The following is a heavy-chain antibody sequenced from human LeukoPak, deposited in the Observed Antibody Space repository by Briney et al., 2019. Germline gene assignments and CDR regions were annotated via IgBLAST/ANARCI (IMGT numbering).Heavy chain of an antibody. CDR1: GFTFDDYA. CDR2: ISWNSGSI. Sequence: PGRSLRLSCAASGFTFDDYAMHWVRQAPGKGLEWVSGISWNSGSIGYADSVKGRFTISRDDAKNSLYLQMNSLRAEDTALYYCATGLDYWGQGTLVTVFS. V-gene: IGHV3-9*01. CDR3: ATGLDY. J-gene: IGHJ4*02. D-gene: IGHD7-27*01.